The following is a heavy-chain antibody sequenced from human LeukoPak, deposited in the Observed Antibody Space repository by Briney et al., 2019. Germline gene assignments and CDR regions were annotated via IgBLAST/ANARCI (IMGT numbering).Heavy chain of an antibody. Sequence: GGSLRLSCAASGFTFSGSAVHWVRQASGKGLEWVGRIRSKTNNYATEYAVSVEGRFTISRDDSKNTVYLQMNSLKTEDTAVYYCTRLRGEKASGDYWGQGTLVTVSS. CDR3: TRLRGEKASGDY. J-gene: IGHJ4*02. CDR2: IRSKTNNYAT. D-gene: IGHD3-10*01. CDR1: GFTFSGSA. V-gene: IGHV3-73*01.